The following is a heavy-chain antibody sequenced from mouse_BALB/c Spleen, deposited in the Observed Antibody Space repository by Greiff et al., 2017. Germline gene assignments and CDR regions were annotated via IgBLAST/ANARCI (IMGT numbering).Heavy chain of an antibody. CDR1: GFTFTDYY. D-gene: IGHD2-4*01. CDR2: IRNKANGYTT. Sequence: EVQLQQSGGGLVQPGGSLRLSCATSGFTFTDYYMSWVRQPPGKALEWLGFIRNKANGYTTEYSASVKGRFTISRDNSQSILYLQMNTLRAEDSATYYCARDAYDYPYYFDYWGQGTTLTVSS. V-gene: IGHV7-3*02. J-gene: IGHJ2*01. CDR3: ARDAYDYPYYFDY.